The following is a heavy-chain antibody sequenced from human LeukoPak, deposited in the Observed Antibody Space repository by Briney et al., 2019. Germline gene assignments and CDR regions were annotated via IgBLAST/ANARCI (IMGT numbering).Heavy chain of an antibody. D-gene: IGHD1/OR15-1a*01. J-gene: IGHJ4*02. Sequence: GGSLRLSCAASGFTFSSYGLHWVRQAPGKGLEWVAVIWYDGSNKYYADSVKGRFTISRDNSKNTLYLQMNSLRAEDTAVYYCTKANQTTQRGYFDYWGQGNLVTVSS. CDR3: TKANQTTQRGYFDY. CDR2: IWYDGSNK. CDR1: GFTFSSYG. V-gene: IGHV3-30*02.